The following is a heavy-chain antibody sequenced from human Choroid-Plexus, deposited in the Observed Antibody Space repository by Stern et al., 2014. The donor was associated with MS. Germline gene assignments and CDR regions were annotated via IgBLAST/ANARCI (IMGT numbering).Heavy chain of an antibody. D-gene: IGHD4-17*01. CDR1: GHSFTANW. V-gene: IGHV5-51*01. Sequence: VQLVQSGAEVKKPGDSVKISCKGSGHSFTANWIPWVRQMPGKGLEWMGNIYPGDSETRYTPAFPGQRTISADKSISTAYLQWSSLKASDTAMYYCARDYGDYAFDYWGQGTLVTVSS. CDR3: ARDYGDYAFDY. CDR2: IYPGDSET. J-gene: IGHJ4*02.